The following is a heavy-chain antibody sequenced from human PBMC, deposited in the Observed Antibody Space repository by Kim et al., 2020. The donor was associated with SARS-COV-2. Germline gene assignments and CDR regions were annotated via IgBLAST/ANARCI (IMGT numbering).Heavy chain of an antibody. CDR1: GFTFISYA. V-gene: IGHV3-48*02. D-gene: IGHD6-13*01. CDR2: ISSSSGKI. J-gene: IGHJ4*02. CDR3: ARDRSFGSTLYYYFDY. Sequence: GGSLRLSCAASGFTFISYAINWVRQAPGKGLEWVSYISSSSGKIDYADSVKGRFTISRGNAKNSVYLQMNSLRNEDTAVYYCARDRSFGSTLYYYFDYWGQGALVTVSS.